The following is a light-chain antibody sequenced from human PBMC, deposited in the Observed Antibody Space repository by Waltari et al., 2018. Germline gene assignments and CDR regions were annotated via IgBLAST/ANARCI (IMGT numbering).Light chain of an antibody. CDR2: RND. J-gene: IGLJ2*01. CDR3: AAWDDSLRGMV. CDR1: RSNIGSNY. Sequence: QSVLTQPPSASGTPGQRVTIPCSGSRSNIGSNYVYWYQQLPGTAPKLLIYRNDERPSGVPDRFSGSKSGTSASLAISGLRSEDETNYYCAAWDDSLRGMVFGGGTKLTVL. V-gene: IGLV1-47*01.